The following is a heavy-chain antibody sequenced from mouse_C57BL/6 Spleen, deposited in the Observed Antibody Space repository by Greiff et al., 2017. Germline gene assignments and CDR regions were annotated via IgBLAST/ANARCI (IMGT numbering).Heavy chain of an antibody. Sequence: EVKVVESEGGLVQPGSSMKLSCTASGFTFSDYYMAWVRQVPEKGLEWVANINYDGSSTYYLDSLKSRFIISRDNAKNILYLQMSSLKSEDTATYYCARVGLRRGFDYWGQGTTLTVSS. CDR3: ARVGLRRGFDY. V-gene: IGHV5-16*01. D-gene: IGHD2-4*01. J-gene: IGHJ2*01. CDR2: INYDGSST. CDR1: GFTFSDYY.